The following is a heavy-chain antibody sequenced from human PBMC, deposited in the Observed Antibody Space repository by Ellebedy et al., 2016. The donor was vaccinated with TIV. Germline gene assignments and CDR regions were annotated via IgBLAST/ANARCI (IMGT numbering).Heavy chain of an antibody. CDR3: ARAKRGSYYSAFDI. V-gene: IGHV3-53*01. D-gene: IGHD1-26*01. J-gene: IGHJ3*02. CDR2: IYSDGST. CDR1: GVNVSSNY. Sequence: GGSLRLXXAASGVNVSSNYMSWVRQAPGKGLEWVSIIYSDGSTYYAGSVKGRFTLSRDISKNTLFLQMNSLRAEDTAVYYCARAKRGSYYSAFDIWGQGTMVTVSS.